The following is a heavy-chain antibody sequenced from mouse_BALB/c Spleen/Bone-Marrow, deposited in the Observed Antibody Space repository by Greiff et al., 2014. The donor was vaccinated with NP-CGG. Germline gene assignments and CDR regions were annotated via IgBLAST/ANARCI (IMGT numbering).Heavy chain of an antibody. Sequence: QVQLQQPGAELVMPGASVKMSCKASGYTLTDYWIHWVKQRPGQGLEWIGAIDTSYTYTTYNQKFKGKATLTVDASSSTAYIQLSSLTSEDSAVYYCANIYYGDYGWFSYWGQGTLVTVSA. CDR1: GYTLTDYW. CDR2: IDTSYTYT. CDR3: ANIYYGDYGWFSY. D-gene: IGHD2-13*01. J-gene: IGHJ3*01. V-gene: IGHV1-69*01.